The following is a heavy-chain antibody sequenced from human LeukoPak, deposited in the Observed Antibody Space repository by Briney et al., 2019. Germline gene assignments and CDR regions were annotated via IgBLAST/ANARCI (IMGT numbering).Heavy chain of an antibody. CDR1: GFTFSSYE. CDR3: ATDIAVAGTEYCYFDL. D-gene: IGHD6-19*01. CDR2: IGSSGSTI. Sequence: PGGSLRLSCAAPGFTFSSYEMNWVRQGPGKGVEWVSYIGSSGSTIYYADSVKGRFTMSRDNAQNTLYLQINSLSAEDTAVYYCATDIAVAGTEYCYFDLWGRGTLVTVSS. J-gene: IGHJ2*01. V-gene: IGHV3-48*03.